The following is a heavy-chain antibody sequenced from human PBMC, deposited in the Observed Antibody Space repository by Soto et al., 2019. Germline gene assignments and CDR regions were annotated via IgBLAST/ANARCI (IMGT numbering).Heavy chain of an antibody. V-gene: IGHV1-8*01. CDR3: ARPGARYCGGDCYSSH. J-gene: IGHJ4*02. CDR1: GYMFSNYD. D-gene: IGHD2-21*02. Sequence: ASVKVSCKASGYMFSNYDIIWVRQATGQGLEWMGWMNPDSDKTDYAQKFEGRVTMTGNTSISTAYMELTALTYEDTAIYYCARPGARYCGGDCYSSHWGQGTLVTVSS. CDR2: MNPDSDKT.